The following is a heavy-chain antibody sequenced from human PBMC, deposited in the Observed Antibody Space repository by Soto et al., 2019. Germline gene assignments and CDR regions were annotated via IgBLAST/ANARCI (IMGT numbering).Heavy chain of an antibody. CDR2: IIPIFGTA. J-gene: IGHJ6*02. CDR1: GGTFSSYA. Sequence: QVQLVQSGAEVKKPGSSVKVSCKASGGTFSSYAISWVRQAPGQGLEWMGGIIPIFGTANYAQKFQGRVTITADESTSSAHMELGSRRSEDTAVYYCARGYPSGKAYYYDYYYYGMDVWGQGTTVTVSS. V-gene: IGHV1-69*12. D-gene: IGHD3-10*01. CDR3: ARGYPSGKAYYYDYYYYGMDV.